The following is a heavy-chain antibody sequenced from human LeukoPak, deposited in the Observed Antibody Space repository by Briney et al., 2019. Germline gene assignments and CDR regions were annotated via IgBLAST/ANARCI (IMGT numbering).Heavy chain of an antibody. J-gene: IGHJ4*01. V-gene: IGHV1-18*01. D-gene: IGHD3-22*01. CDR3: ARDCGIYDSSEPDY. CDR2: ISAYNGNT. CDR1: GYTFTSYG. Sequence: ASVKVSCKASGYTFTSYGISWVRQAPGQGLEWMGWISAYNGNTNYAQKLQGRVAMTTDTSTSTAYMELRSLRSDDTAVYYCARDCGIYDSSEPDYWGQEPWSPSPQ.